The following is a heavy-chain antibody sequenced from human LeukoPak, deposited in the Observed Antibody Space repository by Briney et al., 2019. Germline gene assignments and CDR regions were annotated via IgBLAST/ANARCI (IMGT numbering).Heavy chain of an antibody. V-gene: IGHV3-33*01. D-gene: IGHD3-10*01. Sequence: PGRSLRLSCAASGFTFSSYGMHWVRQAPGKGLGWVAVIWYDGSNKYYADSVKGRFTISRDNSKNTLYLQMNSLRAEDTAVYYCARDLAGPLDYWGQGTLVTASS. CDR1: GFTFSSYG. J-gene: IGHJ4*02. CDR3: ARDLAGPLDY. CDR2: IWYDGSNK.